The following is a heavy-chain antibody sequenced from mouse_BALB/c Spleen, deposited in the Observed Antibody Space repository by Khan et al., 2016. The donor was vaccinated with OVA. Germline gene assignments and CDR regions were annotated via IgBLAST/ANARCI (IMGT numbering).Heavy chain of an antibody. J-gene: IGHJ3*01. CDR1: GYTFTSFW. Sequence: QVQLKQSGPELVRPGDSVKMSCKASGYTFTSFWIHWVKQRPGQGLEWIGMIDPSKSETRLNQKFKDKATMNVDTSSNTAYMQLSKLASEAAAAYYCARGGYDSPFAYWGQGTLVTVSA. D-gene: IGHD1-1*01. CDR3: ARGGYDSPFAY. CDR2: IDPSKSET. V-gene: IGHV1S127*01.